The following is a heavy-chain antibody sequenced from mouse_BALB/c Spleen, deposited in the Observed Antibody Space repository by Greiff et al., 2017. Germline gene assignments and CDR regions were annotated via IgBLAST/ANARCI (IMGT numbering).Heavy chain of an antibody. CDR3: ARNYGNSDYYAMDY. D-gene: IGHD2-1*01. CDR1: GYTFTSYV. Sequence: VQLQQSGPELVKPGASVKMSCKASGYTFTSYVMHWVKQKPGQGLEWIGYINPYNDGTKYNEKFKGKATLTSDKSSSTAYMELSSLTSEDSAVYYCARNYGNSDYYAMDYWGQGTSVTVSS. J-gene: IGHJ4*01. V-gene: IGHV1-14*01. CDR2: INPYNDGT.